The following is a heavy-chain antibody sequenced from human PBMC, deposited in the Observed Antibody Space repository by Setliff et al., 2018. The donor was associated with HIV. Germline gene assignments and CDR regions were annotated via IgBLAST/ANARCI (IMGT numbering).Heavy chain of an antibody. V-gene: IGHV1-46*01. CDR2: INPSGGST. D-gene: IGHD3-22*01. CDR1: GYTFTSYY. CDR3: VSALLRMILYWFDP. J-gene: IGHJ5*02. Sequence: ASVKVSCKASGYTFTSYYMHWVRQAPGQGLEWMGIINPSGGSTHYAQKFRGRVTITSDRSVSTAYMELSSLRSEDMVVYSCVSALLRMILYWFDPWGQGTLVTVSS.